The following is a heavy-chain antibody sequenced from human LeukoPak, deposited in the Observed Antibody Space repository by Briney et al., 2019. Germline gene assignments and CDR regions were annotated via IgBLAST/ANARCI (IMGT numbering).Heavy chain of an antibody. CDR2: ISGSGGST. V-gene: IGHV3-23*01. J-gene: IGHJ4*02. CDR3: AKLTRPLVVVVAATLGNYFDY. CDR1: GFTFSSYA. D-gene: IGHD2-15*01. Sequence: GGSLRLSCAASGFTFSSYAMSWVRQAPGKGLEWVSAISGSGGSTYYADSVKGRFTISRGNSKNTLYLQMNSLRAEDTAVYYCAKLTRPLVVVVAATLGNYFDYWGQGTLVTVSS.